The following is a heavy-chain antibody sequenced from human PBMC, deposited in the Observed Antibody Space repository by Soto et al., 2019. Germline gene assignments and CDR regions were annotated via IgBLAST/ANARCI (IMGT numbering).Heavy chain of an antibody. CDR1: GGSISSYY. CDR3: ARVVHYYDSSALGYDGMDV. CDR2: IYYSGST. J-gene: IGHJ6*02. Sequence: PSETLSLTCTVSGGSISSYYWSWIRQPPGKGLEWIGYIYYSGSTSYNPSLKSRVTISVDTSKNQFSLKLSSVTAADTAVYYCARVVHYYDSSALGYDGMDVWGQGTTVTVSS. V-gene: IGHV4-59*01. D-gene: IGHD3-22*01.